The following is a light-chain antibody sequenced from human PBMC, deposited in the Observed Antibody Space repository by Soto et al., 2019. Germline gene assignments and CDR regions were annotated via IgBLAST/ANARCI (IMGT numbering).Light chain of an antibody. V-gene: IGKV1-39*01. Sequence: DIQMTQSPSSLSASVGDRVTITCRASQSISSYLNWYQQKPGKAPKLLIYAASSLQSGVPSRFSGSGSGTDFTLTISSLQPEDFATYDCQQSYSTPQGTFGQGTKVEIQ. CDR2: AAS. CDR1: QSISSY. J-gene: IGKJ1*01. CDR3: QQSYSTPQGT.